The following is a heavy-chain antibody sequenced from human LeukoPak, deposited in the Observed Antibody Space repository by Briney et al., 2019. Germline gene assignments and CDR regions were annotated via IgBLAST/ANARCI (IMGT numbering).Heavy chain of an antibody. V-gene: IGHV1-8*01. CDR3: VRHDILTGTSCDAFDI. CDR1: GYTFTSYD. D-gene: IGHD3-9*01. J-gene: IGHJ3*02. CDR2: MNPNSGNT. Sequence: GASVKVSCKASGYTFTSYDINWVRQATGQGLEWMGWMNPNSGNTGYAQKFQGRVTMTRNTSISTAYMELSSLRSEDTAVYYCVRHDILTGTSCDAFDIWGQGTMVTVSS.